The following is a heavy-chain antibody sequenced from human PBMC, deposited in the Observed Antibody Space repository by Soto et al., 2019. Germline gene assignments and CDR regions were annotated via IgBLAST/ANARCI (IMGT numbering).Heavy chain of an antibody. CDR2: INAHSGGT. V-gene: IGHV1-2*02. J-gene: IGHJ5*02. CDR1: GFSFTGYY. CDR3: ARMATFGSLNWFDP. Sequence: ASVKVSCKASGFSFTGYYIHWLRQAPGQGLEWMGWINAHSGGTEYAQKFQGRVTMTRDTSIATAYMELSSLRSDDTAIYYCARMATFGSLNWFDPWGQGTLVTVSS. D-gene: IGHD3-16*01.